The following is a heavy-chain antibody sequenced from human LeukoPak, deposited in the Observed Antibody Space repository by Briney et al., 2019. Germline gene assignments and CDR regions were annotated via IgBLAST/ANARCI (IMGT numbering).Heavy chain of an antibody. Sequence: GGSLRLSCAASGFTFRNAWMSWVRQAPGKGLEGVGRIKSKTDGGTTDYAAPVKGRFTISRDDSKNTLYLQMNSLKTEDTAVYYCTTDREVTPDFDYWGQGTLVTVSS. CDR1: GFTFRNAW. CDR3: TTDREVTPDFDY. V-gene: IGHV3-15*01. J-gene: IGHJ4*02. CDR2: IKSKTDGGTT. D-gene: IGHD2-21*02.